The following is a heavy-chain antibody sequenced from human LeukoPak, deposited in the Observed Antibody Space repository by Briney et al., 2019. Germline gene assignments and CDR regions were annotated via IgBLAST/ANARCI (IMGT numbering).Heavy chain of an antibody. CDR1: GGSISSYY. CDR2: IYTSGST. Sequence: PSETLSLTCTVSGGSISSYYWSWIRQPAGKGLEWIGRIYTSGSTYYNPSLKSRVTISVDTSKNQFSLKLSSVTAADTAVYYCASRLTYYYDSSGYRIWGQGTLVTVSS. J-gene: IGHJ4*02. V-gene: IGHV4-4*07. CDR3: ASRLTYYYDSSGYRI. D-gene: IGHD3-22*01.